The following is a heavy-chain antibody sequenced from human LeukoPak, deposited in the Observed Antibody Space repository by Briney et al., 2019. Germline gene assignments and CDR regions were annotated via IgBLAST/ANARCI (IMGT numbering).Heavy chain of an antibody. V-gene: IGHV3-21*04. CDR2: ISSSSSYI. Sequence: GGSLRLSCAASGFTFSSYSMNWVRQAPGKGLEWVSSISSSSSYIYYADSVKGRFTISRDNAKNSLYLQMNSLRAEDMALYYCAKATTSGSSEGVFDYWGQGTLVTVSS. J-gene: IGHJ4*02. CDR3: AKATTSGSSEGVFDY. D-gene: IGHD1-26*01. CDR1: GFTFSSYS.